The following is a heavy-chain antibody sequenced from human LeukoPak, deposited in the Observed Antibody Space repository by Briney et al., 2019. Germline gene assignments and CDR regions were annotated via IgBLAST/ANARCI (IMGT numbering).Heavy chain of an antibody. D-gene: IGHD2-2*01. CDR1: GGSVSSGSYY. V-gene: IGHV4-61*01. CDR2: IYYSGST. CDR3: ARARGYCSSTSCYALNWFDP. Sequence: PSETLSLTCTVSGGSVSSGSYYWSWIRQPPGKGLEWIGYIYYSGSTNYNPSLKSRVTISVDTSKNQFSLKLSSVTAADTAVYYCARARGYCSSTSCYALNWFDPWGQGTLVTVSS. J-gene: IGHJ5*02.